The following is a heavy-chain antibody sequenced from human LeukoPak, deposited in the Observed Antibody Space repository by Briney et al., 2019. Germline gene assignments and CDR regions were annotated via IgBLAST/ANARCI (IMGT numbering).Heavy chain of an antibody. CDR3: ARRIAAADAFDY. J-gene: IGHJ4*02. D-gene: IGHD6-13*01. Sequence: SETLSLTCTVSGGSISSYYWSWIQQPPGKGLEWIGYIYYSGSTNYNASLKSRVTISVDTSKNQFSLKLSSVTAADTAVYYCARRIAAADAFDYWGQGTLVTVSS. V-gene: IGHV4-59*08. CDR1: GGSISSYY. CDR2: IYYSGST.